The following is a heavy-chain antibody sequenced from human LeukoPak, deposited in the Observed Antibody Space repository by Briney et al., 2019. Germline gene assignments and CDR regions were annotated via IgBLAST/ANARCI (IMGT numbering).Heavy chain of an antibody. CDR3: ARQRSYYDSSGYYYAFDI. Sequence: GESLKISCKGSGYRFTSYWIGWVRQMPGKGLEWMGIIFPGDSETLYSASFQGQVTIPADKSIYTAYLQWSSVKASDTAMYYCARQRSYYDSSGYYYAFDIWGQGTMVTVSS. CDR1: GYRFTSYW. D-gene: IGHD3-22*01. J-gene: IGHJ3*02. V-gene: IGHV5-51*01. CDR2: IFPGDSET.